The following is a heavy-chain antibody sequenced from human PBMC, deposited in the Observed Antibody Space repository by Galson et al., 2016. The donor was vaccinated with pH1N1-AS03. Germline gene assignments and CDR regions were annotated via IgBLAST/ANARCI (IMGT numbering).Heavy chain of an antibody. D-gene: IGHD3-16*02. J-gene: IGHJ6*02. CDR2: IILMFGTA. CDR3: AQTRGYQSRDAMYV. V-gene: IGHV1-69*06. CDR1: GGTFNNYA. Sequence: SVKVSCKASGGTFNNYAIGWVRQAPGHGLEWMGGIILMFGTANYAQKFQGSVTITADKSTTIDYKSTNTAYMELRSLRPEDTAVYSCAQTRGYQSRDAMYVWGQGTTVTVSS.